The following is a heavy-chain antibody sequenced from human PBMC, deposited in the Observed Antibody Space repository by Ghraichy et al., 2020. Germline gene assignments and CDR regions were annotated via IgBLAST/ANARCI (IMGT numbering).Heavy chain of an antibody. J-gene: IGHJ4*02. D-gene: IGHD1-20*01. V-gene: IGHV1-46*01. Sequence: ASVKVSCKASGYTFTTYYMQWVRQAPGQGLEWMGIINPSGGVTSYAPKFQGRVTMTTDTSTSTVYMELSSLRSEDTALYYCATVTITGTTPPRAIADYWGQGTLVTVSS. CDR3: ATVTITGTTPPRAIADY. CDR2: INPSGGVT. CDR1: GYTFTTYY.